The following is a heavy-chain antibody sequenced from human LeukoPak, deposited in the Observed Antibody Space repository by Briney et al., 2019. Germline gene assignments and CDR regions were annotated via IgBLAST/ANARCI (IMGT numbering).Heavy chain of an antibody. Sequence: PGGSLRLSCAVSGFTFDDYAMHWVRQAPGKGLEWVSGISWNSGSIGYADSVKGRFTISRDNAKNSLYLQMNSLRAEDTALYYCAKDSEPARGLRLGYWGQGTLVTVSS. D-gene: IGHD2-2*01. V-gene: IGHV3-9*01. CDR2: ISWNSGSI. J-gene: IGHJ4*02. CDR1: GFTFDDYA. CDR3: AKDSEPARGLRLGY.